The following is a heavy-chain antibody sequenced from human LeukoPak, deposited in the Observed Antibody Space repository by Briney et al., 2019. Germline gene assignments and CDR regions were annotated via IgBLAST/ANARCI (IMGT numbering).Heavy chain of an antibody. V-gene: IGHV4-39*07. D-gene: IGHD6-13*01. CDR2: IYYSGST. J-gene: IGHJ6*02. CDR1: GGSISSSSYY. CDR3: SRAAAADYYYYYGMDV. Sequence: PSETLSLTCTVSGGSISSSSYYRGWIRQPPGKGLEWIGSIYYSGSTYYNPSLKSRVTISVDTSKNQFSLKLSSVTAADTAVYYCSRAAAADYYYYYGMDVWGQGTTVTVSS.